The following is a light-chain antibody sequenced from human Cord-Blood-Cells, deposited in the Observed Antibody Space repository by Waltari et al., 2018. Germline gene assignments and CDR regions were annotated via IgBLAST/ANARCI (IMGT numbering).Light chain of an antibody. CDR1: QSVSSY. Sequence: EIVLTQSPATLSLSPGERATLSCRASQSVSSYLAWYQQKPGQAPRSLIYDASNRATGIPARFSGSGSGTDFTLTISSLEPEDFAVYYWQQRSNWPPTFGGGTKVEIK. V-gene: IGKV3-11*01. CDR2: DAS. CDR3: QQRSNWPPT. J-gene: IGKJ4*01.